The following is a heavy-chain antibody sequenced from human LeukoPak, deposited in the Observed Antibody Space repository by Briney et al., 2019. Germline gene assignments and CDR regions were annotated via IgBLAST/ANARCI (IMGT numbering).Heavy chain of an antibody. J-gene: IGHJ1*01. Sequence: GGSLRLSCAASGFTFSSFWMTWVRQAPGKGLEWVANIRSDGSEKFYVDSVKGRFTISRDNAKNSLYLQMNSLRAEDTAVYYCATRITMIVVVISDDAEYFQHWGQGTLVTVSS. CDR1: GFTFSSFW. D-gene: IGHD3-22*01. CDR3: ATRITMIVVVISDDAEYFQH. CDR2: IRSDGSEK. V-gene: IGHV3-7*01.